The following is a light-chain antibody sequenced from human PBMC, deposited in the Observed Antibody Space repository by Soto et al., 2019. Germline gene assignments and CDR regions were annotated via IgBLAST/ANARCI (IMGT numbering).Light chain of an antibody. CDR1: QGISSY. CDR3: QQYYSYPRT. Sequence: AIRMTQSPSSLSASTGDRVTITCRARQGISSYLAWYQQKPGKAPKLLIYAASTLQSGVPSRFSGSGSGTDLTLTISCLQSEDFATYYCQQYYSYPRTFGQGTKVDIK. V-gene: IGKV1-8*01. CDR2: AAS. J-gene: IGKJ1*01.